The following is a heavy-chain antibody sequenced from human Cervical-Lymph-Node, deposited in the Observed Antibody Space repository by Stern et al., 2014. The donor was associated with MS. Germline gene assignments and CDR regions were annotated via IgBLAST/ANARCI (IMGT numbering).Heavy chain of an antibody. V-gene: IGHV3-21*01. CDR3: ARGRGGNYRYYFDY. Sequence: VQLVESGGGLVKPGGSLRLSCAASGFTFSSYSMNWVRQAPGQGLEWVASISSGGSYIYYADSLKGRFTISRDNDKNSLYLRMNSLRAEDTAVYYCARGRGGNYRYYFDYWGQGTLVTVSS. J-gene: IGHJ4*02. CDR2: ISSGGSYI. CDR1: GFTFSSYS. D-gene: IGHD4-23*01.